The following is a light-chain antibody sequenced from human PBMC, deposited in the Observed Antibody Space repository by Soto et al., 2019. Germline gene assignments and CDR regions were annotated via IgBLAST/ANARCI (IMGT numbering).Light chain of an antibody. J-gene: IGKJ4*01. CDR3: QQGDSFPRP. CDR2: AAS. V-gene: IGKV1-12*01. CDR1: QAVSTW. Sequence: DIQMTQSPSSVSASVGDTVNNTCRASQAVSTWLAWYQQKPGGAPKLLISAASTLQSGVPSRFSGSGSGTDFTLTIRSLHPEYFATYYCQQGDSFPRPFGGGTKVDIK.